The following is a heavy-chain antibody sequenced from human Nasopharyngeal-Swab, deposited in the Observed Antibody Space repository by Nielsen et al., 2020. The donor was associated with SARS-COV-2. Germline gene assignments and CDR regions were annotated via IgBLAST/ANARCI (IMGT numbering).Heavy chain of an antibody. J-gene: IGHJ4*02. CDR2: TNTDGSST. Sequence: GGSLRLSCAASGFTFSTYWMHWVRQAPGKGLVWVSRTNTDGSSTDYADSVKGRFTISRDNAKNTLYLQMNSLRAEDTAVYYCTRSFGGASEYRGQGTLVTVSS. V-gene: IGHV3-74*01. CDR3: TRSFGGASEY. CDR1: GFTFSTYW. D-gene: IGHD3-16*01.